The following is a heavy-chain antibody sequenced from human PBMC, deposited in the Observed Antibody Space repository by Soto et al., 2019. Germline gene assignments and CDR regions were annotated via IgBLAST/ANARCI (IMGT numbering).Heavy chain of an antibody. D-gene: IGHD1-1*01. Sequence: ASVKVSCKASGYTFTSYDINWVRQATGQGLEWMGWMNPNSGNTGYAQKFQGRVTMTRNTSISTAYMELSSLRSEDTAVYYCARLISWAGTTEDYWGQGTLVTVSS. CDR2: MNPNSGNT. CDR1: GYTFTSYD. J-gene: IGHJ4*02. V-gene: IGHV1-8*01. CDR3: ARLISWAGTTEDY.